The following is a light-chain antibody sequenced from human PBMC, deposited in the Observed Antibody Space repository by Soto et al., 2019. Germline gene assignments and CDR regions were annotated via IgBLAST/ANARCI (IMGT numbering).Light chain of an antibody. CDR2: EGS. CDR3: CSYAGSSTYV. V-gene: IGLV2-23*01. Sequence: QSALTQPASVSGSPGQSITISCTGTSSDVGIYNLVSWYQQHPGKAPKLMIYEGSKRPSGVSNRFSGSKSGNTASLTIFGLQAEDEADYFCCSYAGSSTYVFGTGTRSPS. CDR1: SSDVGIYNL. J-gene: IGLJ1*01.